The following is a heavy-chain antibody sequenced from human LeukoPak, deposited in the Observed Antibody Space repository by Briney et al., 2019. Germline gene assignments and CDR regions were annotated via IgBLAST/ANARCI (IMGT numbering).Heavy chain of an antibody. V-gene: IGHV1-69*05. CDR2: IIPIFGTA. D-gene: IGHD2-2*01. CDR3: ARVNVVVPAATKGGNWFDP. CDR1: GGSFSSYA. Sequence: SVKVSCKASGGSFSSYAISWVRQAPGQGLVWMGGIIPIFGTANYAQKFQGRVTITTDESTSTAYMELSSLRSEDTAVYYCARVNVVVPAATKGGNWFDPWGQGTLVTVSS. J-gene: IGHJ5*02.